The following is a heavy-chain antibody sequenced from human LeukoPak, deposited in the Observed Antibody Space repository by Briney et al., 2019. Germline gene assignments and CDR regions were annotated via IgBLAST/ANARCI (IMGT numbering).Heavy chain of an antibody. CDR1: GFTFSSYA. CDR2: ISYDGSNK. V-gene: IGHV3-30-3*01. Sequence: GRSLRLSCAASGFTFSSYAMHWVRQAPGKGLEWVAVISYDGSNKYYADSVKGRFTISRGNAKNSLYLQMNSLRAEDTAVYYCARDRYSSGWYDYWGQGTLVTVSS. J-gene: IGHJ4*02. CDR3: ARDRYSSGWYDY. D-gene: IGHD6-19*01.